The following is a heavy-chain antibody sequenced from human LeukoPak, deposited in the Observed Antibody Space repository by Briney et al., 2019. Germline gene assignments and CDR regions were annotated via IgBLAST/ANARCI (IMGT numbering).Heavy chain of an antibody. CDR2: ISGSGGST. J-gene: IGHJ4*02. D-gene: IGHD3-22*01. CDR1: GFTFSSYA. Sequence: PGGSLRLSCAASGFTFSSYAMSWVRQAPGKGLEWVSAISGSGGSTYYADSVKGRFTISRDKSKNTLYLQMNSLRAEDTAVYYCASPRAYYYDSSGYYPHFDYWGQGTLVTVSS. CDR3: ASPRAYYYDSSGYYPHFDY. V-gene: IGHV3-23*01.